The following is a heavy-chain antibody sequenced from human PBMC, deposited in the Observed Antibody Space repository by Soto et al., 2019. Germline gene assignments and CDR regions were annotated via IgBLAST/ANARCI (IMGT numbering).Heavy chain of an antibody. CDR3: ASERSGSSDY. CDR1: GYTFTSYD. Sequence: QVQLVQSGAAVKKPGASVKVSCKASGYTFTSYDINWVLQATGQGLEWMGWMKTNSGNTGYSQKFQGRVTMTRNTSISTAYTELTRLRSEDTAVYYCASERSGSSDYGGQGTLVPVSS. V-gene: IGHV1-8*01. J-gene: IGHJ4*02. CDR2: MKTNSGNT. D-gene: IGHD1-26*01.